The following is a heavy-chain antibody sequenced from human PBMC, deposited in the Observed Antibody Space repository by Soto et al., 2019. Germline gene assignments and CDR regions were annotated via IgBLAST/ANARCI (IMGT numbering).Heavy chain of an antibody. CDR1: GYTFTDYW. J-gene: IGHJ4*02. Sequence: PGESLKISCKGSGYTFTDYWIGWVRQLPGKGLEWMGIIYPGDSDTRYSPSFQGHLTITVDKSTSTAYLQWNTLKASDTAMYYCARGGVSTRTFDYWGQGTPVTVSS. CDR3: ARGGVSTRTFDY. D-gene: IGHD3-3*01. V-gene: IGHV5-51*01. CDR2: IYPGDSDT.